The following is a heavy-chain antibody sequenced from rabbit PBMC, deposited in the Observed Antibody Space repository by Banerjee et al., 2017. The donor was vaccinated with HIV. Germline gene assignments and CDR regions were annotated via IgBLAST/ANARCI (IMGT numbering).Heavy chain of an antibody. Sequence: LTLTCKASGFSFSSNDYMCWVRQAPGKGLEWIACTVGGRSTFTYYASWAKGRFTISKASSTTVTLQMTSLTAADTATYFCARDTATSFSTYGMDLWGQGTLVTVS. CDR3: ARDTATSFSTYGMDL. V-gene: IGHV1S40*01. J-gene: IGHJ6*01. CDR1: GFSFSSNDY. CDR2: TVGGRSTFT. D-gene: IGHD1-1*01.